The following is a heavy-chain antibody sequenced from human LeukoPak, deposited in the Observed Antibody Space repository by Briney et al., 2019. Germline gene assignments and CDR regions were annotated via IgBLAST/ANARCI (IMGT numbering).Heavy chain of an antibody. V-gene: IGHV4-59*01. Sequence: SETLSLTCTVSGGSISSYYWSWIRQPPGKGLEWIGYIYYSGSTNYNPSLKSRVTISVDTSKNQFSLKLSSVTAADTAVYYCARLVYTEVLHRPPRTYCGGDCYSGPFDPWGQGTLVTVSS. CDR1: GGSISSYY. CDR3: ARLVYTEVLHRPPRTYCGGDCYSGPFDP. CDR2: IYYSGST. J-gene: IGHJ5*02. D-gene: IGHD2-21*02.